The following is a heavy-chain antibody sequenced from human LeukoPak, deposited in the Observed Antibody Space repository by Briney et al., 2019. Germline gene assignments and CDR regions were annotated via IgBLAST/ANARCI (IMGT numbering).Heavy chain of an antibody. V-gene: IGHV4-30-2*01. Sequence: SETLSLTCAVSGGSISSGGYSWSWIRQPPGKGLEWIGEIYHSGSTNYNPSLKSRVTISVDKSKNQFSLKLSSVTAADTAVYYCARDKEYSSGWYVDSYYGMDVWGQGTTVTVSS. CDR1: GGSISSGGYS. CDR3: ARDKEYSSGWYVDSYYGMDV. J-gene: IGHJ6*02. CDR2: IYHSGST. D-gene: IGHD6-19*01.